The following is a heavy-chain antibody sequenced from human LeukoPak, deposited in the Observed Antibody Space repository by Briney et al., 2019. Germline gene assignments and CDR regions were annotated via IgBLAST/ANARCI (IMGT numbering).Heavy chain of an antibody. D-gene: IGHD3-10*01. CDR2: IRQDGGIK. CDR1: GFSFGSHW. J-gene: IGHJ4*02. Sequence: GGSLRLSCAASGFSFGSHWMTWVRQAPGKGLEWVANIRQDGGIKYYVDSVKGRFTVSRDNAKNSLYLQMNSQRAEDMAVYFCTRMSGSGRQASYDSWGQGTLVTVSS. V-gene: IGHV3-7*01. CDR3: TRMSGSGRQASYDS.